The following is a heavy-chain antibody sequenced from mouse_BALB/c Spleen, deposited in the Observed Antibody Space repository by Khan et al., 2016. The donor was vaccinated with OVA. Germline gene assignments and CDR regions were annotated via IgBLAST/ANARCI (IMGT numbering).Heavy chain of an antibody. CDR3: TRSYDSYYLDY. V-gene: IGHV1-5*01. D-gene: IGHD2-4*01. CDR2: IYPGISDT. CDR1: VYSFTSYW. J-gene: IGHJ2*01. Sequence: VQLKQSATVLARPGASVKMSCKASVYSFTSYWMHWVKQRPGQGLEWIGAIYPGISDTRYNQKFKGKAKLTAVTSASTAYMEFSSLTNEDSAVYYCTRSYDSYYLDYWGQGTTLTVDS.